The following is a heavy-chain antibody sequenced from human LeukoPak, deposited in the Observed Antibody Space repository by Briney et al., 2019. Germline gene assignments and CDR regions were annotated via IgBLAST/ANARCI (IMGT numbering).Heavy chain of an antibody. V-gene: IGHV3-23*01. J-gene: IGHJ4*02. Sequence: GGSLRLSCAASGFTFSSFSMTWVRQAPGKGLEWVLSISGSGDSTYYADSVKGRFTISRDNSKNTLYLQMNSLRAEDTAIYYCAKGMTYFDFWSGLDYWGQGTLVTV. CDR1: GFTFSSFS. D-gene: IGHD3-3*01. CDR3: AKGMTYFDFWSGLDY. CDR2: ISGSGDST.